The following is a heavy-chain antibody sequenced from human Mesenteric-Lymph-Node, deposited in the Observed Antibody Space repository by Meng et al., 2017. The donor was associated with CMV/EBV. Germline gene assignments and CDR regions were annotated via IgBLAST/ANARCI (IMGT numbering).Heavy chain of an antibody. D-gene: IGHD4-23*01. CDR2: IYYSGST. V-gene: IGHV4-59*01. Sequence: ESLKISCTVSGGSISSYYWNWIRQPPGKGLEWIGYIYYSGSTNYNPSLKSRVTISVDTSKNQFSLRLSSVTAADTAVYYCARHDSSLVVTGWGQGTTVTVSS. CDR3: ARHDSSLVVTG. J-gene: IGHJ6*02. CDR1: GGSISSYY.